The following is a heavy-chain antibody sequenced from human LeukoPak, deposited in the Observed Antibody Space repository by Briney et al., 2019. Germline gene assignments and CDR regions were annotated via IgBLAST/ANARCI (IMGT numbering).Heavy chain of an antibody. D-gene: IGHD3-10*01. CDR1: GYTFTGYY. Sequence: ASVKVSCKASGYTFTGYYMHWVRQAPGQGLEWMGWINPNSGGTNYAQKFQGRVTMTRDTSISTAYMELSRLRSDDTAVYYCARVGITMVRGVRSGNWFDPWGQGTLVTVSS. CDR3: ARVGITMVRGVRSGNWFDP. J-gene: IGHJ5*02. CDR2: INPNSGGT. V-gene: IGHV1-2*02.